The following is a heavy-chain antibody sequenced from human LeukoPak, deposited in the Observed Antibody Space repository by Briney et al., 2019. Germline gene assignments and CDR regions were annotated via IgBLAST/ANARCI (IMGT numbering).Heavy chain of an antibody. J-gene: IGHJ3*02. Sequence: GESLXXSCKGSGYSFTSXXIGWVRXMXXKXLXWMGIIYPGDSDTRYSPSFQGQVTISADKSISTAYLQWSSLKASDTAMYYCASPKEIAVAAFDIWGQGTMVTVSS. CDR1: GYSFTSXX. CDR3: ASPKEIAVAAFDI. V-gene: IGHV5-51*01. D-gene: IGHD6-19*01. CDR2: IYPGDSDT.